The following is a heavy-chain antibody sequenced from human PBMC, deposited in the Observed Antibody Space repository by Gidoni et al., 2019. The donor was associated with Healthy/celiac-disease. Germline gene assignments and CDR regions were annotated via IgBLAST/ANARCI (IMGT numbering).Heavy chain of an antibody. J-gene: IGHJ4*02. D-gene: IGHD3-22*01. Sequence: QVQLQESGPGLVQPSPTLSLTCTVSGGSISSGGYSWSWIRQHPGKGLEWIGYIYYSGSTYYNPSLKSRVTISVDTSKNQFSLKLSSVTAAETAVYYCARALPTYYYDSSGYPYDYWGQGTLVTVSS. CDR2: IYYSGST. V-gene: IGHV4-31*03. CDR3: ARALPTYYYDSSGYPYDY. CDR1: GGSISSGGYS.